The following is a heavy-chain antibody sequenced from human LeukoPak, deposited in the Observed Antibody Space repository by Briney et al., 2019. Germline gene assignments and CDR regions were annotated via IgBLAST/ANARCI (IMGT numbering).Heavy chain of an antibody. CDR2: INHSGST. V-gene: IGHV4-34*01. CDR1: GGSFSGYY. J-gene: IGHJ6*03. Sequence: SETLSLTCAVYGGSFSGYYWSWIRQPPGKGLEWIGEINHSGSTNYNPSLKSRVTISVDTSKNQFSLKLSSVTAADTAVYYCARAPGGSHYHMDVWGKGTTVTVSS. D-gene: IGHD3-10*01. CDR3: ARAPGGSHYHMDV.